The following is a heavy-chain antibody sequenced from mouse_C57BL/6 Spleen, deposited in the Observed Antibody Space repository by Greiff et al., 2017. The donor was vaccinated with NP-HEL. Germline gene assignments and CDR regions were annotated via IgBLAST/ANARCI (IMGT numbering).Heavy chain of an antibody. CDR1: GYTFTSYW. Sequence: QVQLQQPGAELVRPGTSVKLSCKASGYTFTSYWMHWVKQRPGQGLEWIGVIDPSDSYTNYNQKFKGKATLTVDTSSSTAYMQLNTLASEDYAVNNCARERDGSRFDYWGQGTTLTVSS. CDR2: IDPSDSYT. D-gene: IGHD1-1*01. CDR3: ARERDGSRFDY. V-gene: IGHV1-59*01. J-gene: IGHJ2*01.